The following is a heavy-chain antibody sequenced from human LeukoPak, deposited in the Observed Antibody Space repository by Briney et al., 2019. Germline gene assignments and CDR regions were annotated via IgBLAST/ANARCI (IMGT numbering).Heavy chain of an antibody. Sequence: ASVKVSCKASGYTFTGYDINWVRQATGQGLEWMGWMNPNSGNTGYAQKFQGRVTMTRNTSISTAYMELSSLRSEDTAVYYCARPSSRYSGYDSDFDYWGQGTLVTVSS. D-gene: IGHD5-12*01. J-gene: IGHJ4*02. CDR2: MNPNSGNT. CDR1: GYTFTGYD. V-gene: IGHV1-8*01. CDR3: ARPSSRYSGYDSDFDY.